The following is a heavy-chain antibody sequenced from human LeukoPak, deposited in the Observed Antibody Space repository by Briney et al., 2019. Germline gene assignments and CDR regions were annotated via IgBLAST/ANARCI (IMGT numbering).Heavy chain of an antibody. CDR3: ARAYYDSSGYYYWQDY. V-gene: IGHV4-34*01. CDR1: GGSISSYY. CDR2: INHSGST. J-gene: IGHJ4*02. Sequence: SETLSLTCTVSGGSISSYYWSWIRQPPGKGLEWIGEINHSGSTNCNPSLKSRVTISVDTSKNQFSLKLSSVTAADTAVYYCARAYYDSSGYYYWQDYWGQGTLVTVSS. D-gene: IGHD3-22*01.